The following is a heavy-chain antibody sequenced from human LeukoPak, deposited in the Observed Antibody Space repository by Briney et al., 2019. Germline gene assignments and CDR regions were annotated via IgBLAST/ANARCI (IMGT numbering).Heavy chain of an antibody. D-gene: IGHD1-26*01. V-gene: IGHV3-21*01. CDR2: ISSSSSYI. CDR3: AGPAGSYADAFDI. Sequence: GGSLRLSCAASGFTFSSYSMNWVRQAPGKGLEWVSSISSSSSYIYYADSVKGRFTISRDNAKNSLYLQMNSLRAEDTAVYYCAGPAGSYADAFDIWGQGTMVTVSS. J-gene: IGHJ3*02. CDR1: GFTFSSYS.